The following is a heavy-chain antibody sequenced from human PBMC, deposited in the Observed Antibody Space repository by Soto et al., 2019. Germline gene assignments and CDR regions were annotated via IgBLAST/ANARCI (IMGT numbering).Heavy chain of an antibody. J-gene: IGHJ3*02. V-gene: IGHV5-51*01. CDR1: GYGFTSYW. CDR3: ARQFRGSSGPYPFDAFDI. Sequence: GESLKISCKGSGYGFTSYWIGWVRQMPGKGLEWMGIIYPGDSDTGYSPSFQGQVTISADKSISTAYLQWSSLKASDTAMYYCARQFRGSSGPYPFDAFDIWGQGTMVTVSS. CDR2: IYPGDSDT. D-gene: IGHD3-22*01.